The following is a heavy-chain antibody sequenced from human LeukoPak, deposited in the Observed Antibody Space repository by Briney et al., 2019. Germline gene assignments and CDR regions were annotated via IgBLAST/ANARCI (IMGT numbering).Heavy chain of an antibody. V-gene: IGHV1-69*05. J-gene: IGHJ6*03. CDR2: IIPIFGTP. CDR1: GGTFRTYS. CDR3: ARVDRYHFYLDV. Sequence: ASVKVSCKASGGTFRTYSVTWVRQAPGQGLEWMGGIIPIFGTPNYAQKFQGRVKVTTDDATGTAYMELSSLMSEDTAIYYCARVDRYHFYLDVWGKGTLVTVSS.